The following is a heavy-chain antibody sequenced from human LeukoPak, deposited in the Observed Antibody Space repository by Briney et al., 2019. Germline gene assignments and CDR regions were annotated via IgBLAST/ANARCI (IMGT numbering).Heavy chain of an antibody. CDR3: ARTIAAAGYYFDY. CDR2: IYYSGNT. Sequence: SETLSLTCTASGGSLSSYYWSWIRQPPGKGLEWIGYIYYSGNTNYNPSLKSRVTISVDTSKNQFSLKLSSVTAADTAVYYCARTIAAAGYYFDYWGQGTLVTVSS. D-gene: IGHD6-13*01. CDR1: GGSLSSYY. J-gene: IGHJ4*02. V-gene: IGHV4-59*01.